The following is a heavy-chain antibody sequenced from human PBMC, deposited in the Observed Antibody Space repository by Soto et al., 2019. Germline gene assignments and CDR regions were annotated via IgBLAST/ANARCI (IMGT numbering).Heavy chain of an antibody. J-gene: IGHJ5*02. CDR3: AREVVDGASLWLDP. V-gene: IGHV1-8*01. CDR1: GFTFSSND. D-gene: IGHD3-10*01. CDR2: MNANVAGT. Sequence: SVKGPCKASGFTFSSNDINWVRQAPGQGLQWMGWMNANVAGTDSPQRFKGRVTMTWNASISTAYMELSDLKSDDPAVYFCAREVVDGASLWLDPWGQGTLVTVSS.